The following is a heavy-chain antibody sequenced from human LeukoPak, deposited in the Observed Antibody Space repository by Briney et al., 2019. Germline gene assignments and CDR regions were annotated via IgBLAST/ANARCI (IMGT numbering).Heavy chain of an antibody. CDR1: GFTFSSYW. Sequence: GGSLRLSCAVSGFTFSSYWMSWARQAPGKGLEWVSTIKQDGSEKYYVDSVKGRFTISRDNAKKSLYLQMNSLRAEDTAVYYCARAGEEILVVPGALYFDYWGQGTLVTVSS. J-gene: IGHJ4*02. CDR2: IKQDGSEK. CDR3: ARAGEEILVVPGALYFDY. V-gene: IGHV3-7*05. D-gene: IGHD2-2*01.